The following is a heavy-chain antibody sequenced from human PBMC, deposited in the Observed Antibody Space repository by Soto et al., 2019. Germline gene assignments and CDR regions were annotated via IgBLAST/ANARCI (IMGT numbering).Heavy chain of an antibody. V-gene: IGHV1-18*01. D-gene: IGHD1-1*01. CDR1: GYTLTTYG. J-gene: IGHJ4*02. Sequence: QVQLVQSGAEVKKPGASVKVSCKAAGYTLTTYGVSWVRQAPGQGLEWVGWISAYNDHTNYAQKFQGRVTMTTDTSTSTAYMELRSLRSDDTAVYYSARGTYFDYWGQGTLVTVSS. CDR3: ARGTYFDY. CDR2: ISAYNDHT.